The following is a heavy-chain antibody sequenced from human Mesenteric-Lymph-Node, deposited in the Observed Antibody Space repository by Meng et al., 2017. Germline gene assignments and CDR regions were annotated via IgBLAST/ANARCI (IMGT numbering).Heavy chain of an antibody. CDR3: AKHLSGSYTFDY. V-gene: IGHV3-23*01. CDR1: GFTFNNYA. D-gene: IGHD1-26*01. Sequence: GESLKISCAGAGFTFNNYAMGWVRQAPGQGLEWVSGISTSGGITYYADPVKGRFTISRDNSRNTLHLQMNSLRVEDTAIYYCAKHLSGSYTFDYWGQGTLVTVSS. J-gene: IGHJ4*01. CDR2: ISTSGGIT.